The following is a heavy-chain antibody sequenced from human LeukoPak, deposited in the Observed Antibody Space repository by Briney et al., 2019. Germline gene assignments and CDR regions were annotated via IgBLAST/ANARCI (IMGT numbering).Heavy chain of an antibody. D-gene: IGHD3-10*01. CDR2: IHHSGSP. CDR3: ARADRGHFASAY. CDR1: GGSFSGYF. J-gene: IGHJ4*02. V-gene: IGHV4-34*01. Sequence: SETLSLTCAVYGGSFSGYFWTWIRQTPGKGLEWIGEIHHSGSPRYNPSLKRRVTITVDTSRNQFSLKLRSVTAADTAVYFCARADRGHFASAYWGQGTLVTVSS.